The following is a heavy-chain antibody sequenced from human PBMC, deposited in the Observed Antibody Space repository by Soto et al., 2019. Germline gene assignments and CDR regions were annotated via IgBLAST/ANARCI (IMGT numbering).Heavy chain of an antibody. CDR2: IKQDGSET. Sequence: EVHLVESEGGLVQPGGSLRLSCAASGFTFSGHWMSWVRQAPGKGQEWVAHIKQDGSETFYVGSVKGRFTISRDNAKNSLDLQMNSLRAEDTALYYCARDRAFCSGTNCRRGSIYYYYMDVWGNGTTVTVSS. V-gene: IGHV3-7*01. D-gene: IGHD2-2*01. CDR1: GFTFSGHW. CDR3: ARDRAFCSGTNCRRGSIYYYYMDV. J-gene: IGHJ6*03.